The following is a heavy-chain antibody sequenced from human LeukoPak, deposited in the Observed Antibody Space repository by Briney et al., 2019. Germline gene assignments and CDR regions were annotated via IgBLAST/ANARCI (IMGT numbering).Heavy chain of an antibody. V-gene: IGHV4-38-2*02. CDR2: IYHSGST. Sequence: PSETLSLTCTVSGYSISSGYYWGWIRQPPGKGLEWIGSIYHSGSTHYNPSLESRVTISVDTSKNQFSLKLSSVTAADTAVYYCARDDHRSWFDPWGQGTLVTVSS. CDR1: GYSISSGYY. D-gene: IGHD2-21*01. J-gene: IGHJ5*02. CDR3: ARDDHRSWFDP.